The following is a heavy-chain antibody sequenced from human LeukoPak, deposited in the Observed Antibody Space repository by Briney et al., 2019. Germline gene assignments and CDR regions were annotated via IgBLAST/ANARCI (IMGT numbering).Heavy chain of an antibody. J-gene: IGHJ2*01. V-gene: IGHV3-21*01. D-gene: IGHD5-24*01. Sequence: GGSLRLSWAASVFTLSSYTMNWVRQAPGKGLEWVSSISGTSSYIYYADPVKGRFTISRDNAKNSLYLQMNSLRAEDTAVYFCARDLAVGGWPLRPFDLWGRGTLVTVSS. CDR3: ARDLAVGGWPLRPFDL. CDR2: ISGTSSYI. CDR1: VFTLSSYT.